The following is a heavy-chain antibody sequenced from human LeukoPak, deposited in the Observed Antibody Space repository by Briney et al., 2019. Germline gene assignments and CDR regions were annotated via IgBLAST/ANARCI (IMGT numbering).Heavy chain of an antibody. V-gene: IGHV3-66*01. CDR3: ARVGPTNWFDP. CDR1: GFTFSSYW. J-gene: IGHJ5*02. CDR2: IYSGGST. Sequence: GGSLRLSCAASGFTFSSYWMSWVRQAPGKGLEWVSVIYSGGSTYYADSVKGRFTISRDNSKNTLYLQMNSLRAEDTAVYYCARVGPTNWFDPWGQGTLVTVSS.